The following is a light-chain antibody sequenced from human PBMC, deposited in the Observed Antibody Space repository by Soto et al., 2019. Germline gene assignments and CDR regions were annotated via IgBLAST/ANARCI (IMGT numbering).Light chain of an antibody. CDR1: QSVSSSY. J-gene: IGKJ4*01. CDR3: QQYGSSLLT. Sequence: EIVLTQSPGTLSLSPGERATLSCRASQSVSSSYLAWYQQKPGQAPRLLIYGASSRATGIPDMLSGSGSGTDFTLTISRLEPEDFAVYYCQQYGSSLLTFGGGTKVEIK. CDR2: GAS. V-gene: IGKV3-20*01.